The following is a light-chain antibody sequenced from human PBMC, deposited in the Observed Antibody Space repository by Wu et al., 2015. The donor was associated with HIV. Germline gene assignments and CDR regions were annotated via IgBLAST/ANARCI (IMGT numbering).Light chain of an antibody. Sequence: EIVLTQSPGTLSLSPGERATLSCRAGQSVSSSYLAWYQQKPGQAPRLLIYGASSRATGIPDRFSGSGSGTDFTLTISRLEPEDFAVYYCQQYGRSPGTFGQGTKVEIK. CDR2: GAS. J-gene: IGKJ1*01. CDR3: QQYGRSPGT. V-gene: IGKV3-20*01. CDR1: QSVSSSY.